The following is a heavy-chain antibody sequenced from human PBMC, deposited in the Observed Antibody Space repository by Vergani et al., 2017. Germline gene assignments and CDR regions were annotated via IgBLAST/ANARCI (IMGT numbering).Heavy chain of an antibody. D-gene: IGHD2-2*01. CDR1: GFTFIMHA. J-gene: IGHJ6*02. V-gene: IGHV3-23*01. CDR3: AKGVYCSSTSCYEGRGYYYGMGV. Sequence: EVQLLESGGDLVQPGGSLRLSCAASGFTFIMHAMSWVRQAPGKGLEWVSTLSASDRRTHYADSVKGRFTISRDNSKNTLFLHMNSLRADDTAVYYCAKGVYCSSTSCYEGRGYYYGMGVWGQXP. CDR2: LSASDRRT.